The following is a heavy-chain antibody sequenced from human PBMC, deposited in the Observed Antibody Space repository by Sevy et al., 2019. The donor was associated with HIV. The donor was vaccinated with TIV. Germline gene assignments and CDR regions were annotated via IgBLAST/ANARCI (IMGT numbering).Heavy chain of an antibody. Sequence: GGSLRLSCAASGFTVSTNYMTWVRQAPGKGLEWVSVIYSGGGTYYADSVKVRFTISRDNSKNTLFLQMNSLRAEDTAVYYCARAPNMGAFDIWGQGTIVTVSS. CDR3: ARAPNMGAFDI. CDR2: IYSGGGT. CDR1: GFTVSTNY. D-gene: IGHD2-8*01. V-gene: IGHV3-66*01. J-gene: IGHJ3*02.